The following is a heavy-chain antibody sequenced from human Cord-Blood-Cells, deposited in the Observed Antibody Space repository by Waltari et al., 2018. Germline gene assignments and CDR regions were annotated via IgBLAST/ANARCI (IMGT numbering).Heavy chain of an antibody. D-gene: IGHD4-4*01. CDR2: ISAYNGNT. J-gene: IGHJ3*02. V-gene: IGHV1-18*04. CDR1: GYTFTSYG. CDR3: ATPYSNYRDDAFDI. Sequence: QVQLVQSGAEVKKPGASVKVSCKASGYTFTSYGISWVRQAPGPGLEWMGWISAYNGNTNYAQKLQGRVTMTTDTSTSTGYMELRSLRSYDTAVYYCATPYSNYRDDAFDIWGQGTMVTVSS.